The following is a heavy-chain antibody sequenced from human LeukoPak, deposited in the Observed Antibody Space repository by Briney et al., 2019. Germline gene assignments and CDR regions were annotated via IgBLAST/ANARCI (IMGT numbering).Heavy chain of an antibody. D-gene: IGHD6-6*01. V-gene: IGHV4-34*01. Sequence: ASETLSLTCAVYGGSFSGYYWSWIRQPPGKGLEWIGKINHSGSTNYNPSLKSRVTISVDTSKNQFSLKLSSVTAADTAVYYCARGHGTARTVTNLYYFDYWGQGTLVTVSS. CDR3: ARGHGTARTVTNLYYFDY. CDR1: GGSFSGYY. CDR2: INHSGST. J-gene: IGHJ4*02.